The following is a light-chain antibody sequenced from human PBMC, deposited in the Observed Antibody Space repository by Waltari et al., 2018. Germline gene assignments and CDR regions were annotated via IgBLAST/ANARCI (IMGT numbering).Light chain of an antibody. CDR1: SSDVGSFNL. CDR3: CSYAGASPMV. J-gene: IGLJ3*02. Sequence: QSALTQPASLSGSPGQSITISCTGTSSDVGSFNLVSWYQHHPDKAPKVIIDEVSQRPSGVSDRFAGSKSGNTASLTISGLQAEDEADYYGCSYAGASPMVFGGGTRLTVL. V-gene: IGLV2-23*02. CDR2: EVS.